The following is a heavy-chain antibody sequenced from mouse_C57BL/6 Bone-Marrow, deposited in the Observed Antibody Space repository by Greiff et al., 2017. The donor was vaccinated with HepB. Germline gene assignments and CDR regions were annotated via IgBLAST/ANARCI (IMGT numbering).Heavy chain of an antibody. V-gene: IGHV5-4*01. D-gene: IGHD1-1*01. Sequence: EVQLKESGGGLVKPGGSLKLSCAASGFTFSSYAMSWVRQTPEKRLEWVATISDGGSYTYYPDNVKGRFTISRDNAKNNLYLQMSHLKSEDTAMYYCARVLRLAYWGQGTLVTGSA. CDR2: ISDGGSYT. J-gene: IGHJ3*01. CDR1: GFTFSSYA. CDR3: ARVLRLAY.